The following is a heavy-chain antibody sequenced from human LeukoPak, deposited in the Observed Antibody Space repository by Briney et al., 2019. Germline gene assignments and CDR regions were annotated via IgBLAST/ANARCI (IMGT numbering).Heavy chain of an antibody. V-gene: IGHV4-34*01. CDR1: GGSFSGYY. CDR2: INHSGST. Sequence: SETLSLTCAVYGGSFSGYYWSWIRQPPGKGLEWIGEINHSGSTNYNPSLKSRVTISVDTSKNQFSLKLSSVTAADTAVYYCASLFEDGPGSWGQGTLVTVSS. J-gene: IGHJ5*02. CDR3: ASLFEDGPGS. D-gene: IGHD3-10*01.